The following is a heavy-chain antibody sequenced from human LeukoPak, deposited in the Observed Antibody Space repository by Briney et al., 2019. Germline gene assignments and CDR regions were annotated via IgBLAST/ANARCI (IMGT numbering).Heavy chain of an antibody. CDR2: IYSGGST. CDR3: ARDHYGDYVDY. CDR1: GFTFSSYG. Sequence: QSGGSLRLSCAASGFTFSSYGMHWVRQAPGKGLEWVSVIYSGGSTYYADSVKGRFTISRDNSKNTLYLQMNSLRAEDTAVYYCARDHYGDYVDYWGQGTLVTVSS. V-gene: IGHV3-53*01. J-gene: IGHJ4*02. D-gene: IGHD4-17*01.